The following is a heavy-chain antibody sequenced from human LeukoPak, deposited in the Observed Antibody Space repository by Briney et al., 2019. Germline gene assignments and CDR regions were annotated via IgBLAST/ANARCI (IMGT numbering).Heavy chain of an antibody. J-gene: IGHJ4*02. CDR2: IYYSGST. Sequence: SQTLSLTCTVSGGSITSGDYYWRWIRQPPGKGREWIVYIYYSGSTSYQPSLKSRITIPVDTSMTHFSLKLSSVTPANTAVYFCAREFYCGGDCFAFDHWGQGTLVTVSS. CDR3: AREFYCGGDCFAFDH. D-gene: IGHD2-21*02. V-gene: IGHV4-30-4*01. CDR1: GGSITSGDYY.